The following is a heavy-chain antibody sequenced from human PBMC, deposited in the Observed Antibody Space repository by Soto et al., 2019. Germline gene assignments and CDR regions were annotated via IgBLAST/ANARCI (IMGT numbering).Heavy chain of an antibody. Sequence: QVQLQESGPGLVKPSETLSLTCTVSGGSISSYYWSWIRQPAGKGLEWIGRIYTRGSTNYNPSLKSRVTMSVDTSKNQFSLKLSSVTAADTAVYYCARDEYYDFWSGRRYYYYGMDVWGQGTTVTVSS. J-gene: IGHJ6*02. CDR1: GGSISSYY. CDR3: ARDEYYDFWSGRRYYYYGMDV. V-gene: IGHV4-4*07. CDR2: IYTRGST. D-gene: IGHD3-3*01.